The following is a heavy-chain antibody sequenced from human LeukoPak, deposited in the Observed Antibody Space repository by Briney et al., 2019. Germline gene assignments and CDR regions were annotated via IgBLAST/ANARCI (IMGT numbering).Heavy chain of an antibody. CDR3: ARGLRFYGSGNILRNWFDP. D-gene: IGHD3-10*01. CDR2: INDSEST. V-gene: IGHV4-34*01. CDR1: GGSISSYY. Sequence: SETLSLTCTVSGGSISSYYWSWIRQPPGKGLEWIGEINDSESTTYNPSLKSRVTMSVDTSKNQFSLKLSSVTAADTAVYYCARGLRFYGSGNILRNWFDPWGQGTLVTVSS. J-gene: IGHJ5*02.